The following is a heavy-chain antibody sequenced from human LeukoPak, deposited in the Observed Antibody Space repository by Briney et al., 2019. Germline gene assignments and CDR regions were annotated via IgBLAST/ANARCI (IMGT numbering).Heavy chain of an antibody. CDR3: ARQLGYCSSTSCYADKVDY. Sequence: SETLSLTCAAYGGSFSGYYWSWIRQPPGKGLEWIGEINHSGSTNYNPSLKSRVTISVDTSKNQFSLKLSSVTAADTAVYYCARQLGYCSSTSCYADKVDYWGQGNLVTVSS. D-gene: IGHD2-2*01. V-gene: IGHV4-34*01. J-gene: IGHJ4*02. CDR1: GGSFSGYY. CDR2: INHSGST.